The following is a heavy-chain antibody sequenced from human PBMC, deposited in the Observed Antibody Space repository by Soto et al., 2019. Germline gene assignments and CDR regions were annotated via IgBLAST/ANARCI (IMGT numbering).Heavy chain of an antibody. Sequence: QVQLVQSGAEVKKPGSSVKVSCKASGGTFSIYTISWVRQAPGQGLEWMGGSANSGQKFHGRLTVTADESTSTVYMELSSLTSEDTAVYYGAREGPPDSAWFDPWVQGTLVSVSS. CDR3: AREGPPDSAWFDP. J-gene: IGHJ5*02. CDR1: GGTFSIYT. V-gene: IGHV1-69*01. D-gene: IGHD1-26*01. CDR2: SA.